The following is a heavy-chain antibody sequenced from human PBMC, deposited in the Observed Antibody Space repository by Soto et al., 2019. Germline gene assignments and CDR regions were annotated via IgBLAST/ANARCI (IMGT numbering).Heavy chain of an antibody. D-gene: IGHD2-15*01. J-gene: IGHJ4*02. Sequence: SETLSLTCAVSGGSISSGGYSWSWIRQPPGKGLEWIGYIYHSGSTYYNPSLKSRVTISVDRSKNQFSLKLSSVTAADTAVYYCASYSGAATFDYWGQGTLVTV. CDR3: ASYSGAATFDY. CDR2: IYHSGST. V-gene: IGHV4-30-2*01. CDR1: GGSISSGGYS.